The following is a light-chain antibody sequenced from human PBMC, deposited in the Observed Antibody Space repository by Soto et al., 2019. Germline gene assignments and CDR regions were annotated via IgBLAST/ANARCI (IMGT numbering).Light chain of an antibody. V-gene: IGKV1-5*03. CDR3: QQLWT. Sequence: DIQMTQSPSTLSASVGDRVTITCRASQSISSWLAWYQQKPGKAPKLLIYKASSLESGVPSRFSGSGSGTDFTLTISSLQPDYFATYYCQQLWTFGQGTKVEIK. CDR1: QSISSW. J-gene: IGKJ1*01. CDR2: KAS.